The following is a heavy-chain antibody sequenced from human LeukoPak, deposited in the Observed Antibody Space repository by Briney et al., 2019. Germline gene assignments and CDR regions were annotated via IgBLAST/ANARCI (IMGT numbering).Heavy chain of an antibody. CDR1: GYRFTTYY. Sequence: ASVKLSCKASGYRFTTYYMHWVRQAPGQGLEWMGIINPSGGSTSNTQKFQGRVTMTRDTSTYTVYMELSSLRPEDTAVYYCARSGVRGATYPDAFDIWGQGTVVIISS. CDR2: INPSGGST. CDR3: ARSGVRGATYPDAFDI. D-gene: IGHD1-26*01. V-gene: IGHV1-46*01. J-gene: IGHJ3*02.